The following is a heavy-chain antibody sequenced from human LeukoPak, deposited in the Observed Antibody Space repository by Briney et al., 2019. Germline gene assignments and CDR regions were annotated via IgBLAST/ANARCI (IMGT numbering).Heavy chain of an antibody. CDR3: ASDTGY. CDR2: IYTSGTT. V-gene: IGHV4-4*07. D-gene: IGHD3-10*01. Sequence: SETLSLTCSVSGGSISPHYYNWFRQPAGKGLEWIGRIYTSGTTNYNPSLKSRVTISVDTSKNQFSLKLSSVTAADTAVYYCASDTGYWGQGTLVTVSS. CDR1: GGSISPHY. J-gene: IGHJ4*02.